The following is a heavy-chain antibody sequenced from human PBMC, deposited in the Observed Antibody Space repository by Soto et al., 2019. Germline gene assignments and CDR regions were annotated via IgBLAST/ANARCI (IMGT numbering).Heavy chain of an antibody. J-gene: IGHJ5*02. CDR1: GYTFTIYT. Sequence: ASVKVSCKASGYTFTIYTMNWVRQAPGQRLEWMGWMNPDNGNTKFSQKFQDRFNITRDTSTSTAYMALSSLRSEDTAVYYCATGIATGHLDPWGQGTLVTVSS. V-gene: IGHV1-3*01. D-gene: IGHD2-15*01. CDR2: MNPDNGNT. CDR3: ATGIATGHLDP.